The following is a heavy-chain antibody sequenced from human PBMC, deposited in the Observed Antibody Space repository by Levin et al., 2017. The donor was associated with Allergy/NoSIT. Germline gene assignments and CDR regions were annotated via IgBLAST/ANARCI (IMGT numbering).Heavy chain of an antibody. D-gene: IGHD4-17*01. V-gene: IGHV4-34*01. J-gene: IGHJ3*02. CDR3: AVFSFRYGTFDI. CDR1: GASFSGYY. CDR2: ISHREST. Sequence: PSETLSLTCAVYGASFSGYYWSWIRQPPGRGLEWIGEISHRESTTYNPSLKSRVTISLDTSGNQYSLRLGSVTAADTAIYYCAVFSFRYGTFDIWGQGRMVTVS.